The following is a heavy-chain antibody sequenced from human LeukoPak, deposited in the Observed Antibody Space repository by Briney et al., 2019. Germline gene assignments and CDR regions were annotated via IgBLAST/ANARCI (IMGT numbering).Heavy chain of an antibody. J-gene: IGHJ4*02. D-gene: IGHD6-13*01. Sequence: SETLSLTCAVYGGSFSGYYWSWIRQPPGKGLEWIGEINHSGSTNYNPSLKSRVTISVDTSKNQFSLKLSSVTAADTAVYYCARRKRSSSWYGGVDYWGQGTLVTVPS. V-gene: IGHV4-34*01. CDR2: INHSGST. CDR3: ARRKRSSSWYGGVDY. CDR1: GGSFSGYY.